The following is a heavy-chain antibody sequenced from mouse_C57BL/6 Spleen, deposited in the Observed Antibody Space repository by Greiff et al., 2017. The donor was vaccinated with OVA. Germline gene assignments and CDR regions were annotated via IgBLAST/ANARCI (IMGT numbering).Heavy chain of an antibody. Sequence: EVQRVEPGGGLVKPGGSLKLSCAASGFTFSDYGMHWVRQAPEKGLEWVAYISSGSSTIYYADTVKGRFTFTRDNAKNTLFLQMTSLRSEDTAMYYCARPSLTGLFDYWGQGTTLTVSS. D-gene: IGHD4-1*01. J-gene: IGHJ2*01. CDR3: ARPSLTGLFDY. CDR2: ISSGSSTI. CDR1: GFTFSDYG. V-gene: IGHV5-17*01.